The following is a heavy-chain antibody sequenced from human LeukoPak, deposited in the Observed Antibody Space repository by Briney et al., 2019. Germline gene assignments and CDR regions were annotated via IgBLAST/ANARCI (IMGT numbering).Heavy chain of an antibody. Sequence: GGSLRLSCADSGATFSRYTMNWVRQAPGKRLGWVASIDSGSDYLNYADSVKGRFTISRDNANKLLSLHMNSLRAEDTAVYYCARGTTVTTVRYFDLWGRGTHVSVSS. CDR1: GATFSRYT. D-gene: IGHD4-17*01. CDR2: IDSGSDYL. CDR3: ARGTTVTTVRYFDL. J-gene: IGHJ2*01. V-gene: IGHV3-21*01.